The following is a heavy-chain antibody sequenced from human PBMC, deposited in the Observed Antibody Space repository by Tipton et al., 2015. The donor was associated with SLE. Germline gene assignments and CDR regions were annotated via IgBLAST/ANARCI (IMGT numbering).Heavy chain of an antibody. CDR3: ARESSLDAFDI. CDR1: GGPISSYY. V-gene: IGHV4-59*01. Sequence: TLSLTCTVSGGPISSYYWSWIRQPPGKGLEWIGYIYYSGSTNYNPSLKSRVTISVDTSKNQFSLKLSSVTAADTAVYYCARESSLDAFDIWGQGTMVTVSS. CDR2: IYYSGST. D-gene: IGHD6-13*01. J-gene: IGHJ3*02.